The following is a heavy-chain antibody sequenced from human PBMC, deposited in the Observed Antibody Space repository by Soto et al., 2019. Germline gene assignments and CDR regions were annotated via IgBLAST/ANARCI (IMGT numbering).Heavy chain of an antibody. CDR1: GGTFSSYA. CDR2: IIPIFGTA. Sequence: QVQLVQSGAEVKKPGSSVKVSCKASGGTFSSYAISWGRQAPGQGLEWMGGIIPIFGTANYAQKFQGRVKITADESTSTAYMELSSLRSEDTAVYYCARSSDSLYYGSGSYYNFWGQGTLVTVSS. J-gene: IGHJ4*02. V-gene: IGHV1-69*01. D-gene: IGHD3-10*01. CDR3: ARSSDSLYYGSGSYYNF.